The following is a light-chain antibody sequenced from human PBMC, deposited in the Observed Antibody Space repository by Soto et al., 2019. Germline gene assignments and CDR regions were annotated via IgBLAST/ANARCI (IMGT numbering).Light chain of an antibody. J-gene: IGLJ1*01. V-gene: IGLV2-23*02. CDR3: CSYAGSSTHV. Sequence: LTQPASVSGSPEQSITFSCTGTSSDVGSSNLVSWYHQHPGKAPKLLIYEVSKRPSGVSNRFSGSKSGNTASLTISGLQAEDEADYYCCSYAGSSTHVFGTGTKVTVL. CDR1: SSDVGSSNL. CDR2: EVS.